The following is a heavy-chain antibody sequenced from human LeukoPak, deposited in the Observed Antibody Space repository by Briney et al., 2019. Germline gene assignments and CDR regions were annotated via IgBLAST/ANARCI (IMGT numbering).Heavy chain of an antibody. CDR3: ARGGFWSGTPDAFDI. J-gene: IGHJ3*02. CDR2: ISYDGSNK. D-gene: IGHD3-3*01. V-gene: IGHV3-30*03. CDR1: GFTFSSYG. Sequence: PGRSLRLSCAASGFTFSSYGMHWVRQAPGKGLEWVAVISYDGSNKYYADSVKGRFTISRDNSKNTLYLQMNSLRAEDTAVYYCARGGFWSGTPDAFDIWGQGTMVTVSS.